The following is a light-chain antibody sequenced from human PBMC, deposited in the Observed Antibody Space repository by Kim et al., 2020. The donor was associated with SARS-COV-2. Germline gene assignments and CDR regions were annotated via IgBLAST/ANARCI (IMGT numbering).Light chain of an antibody. CDR3: AAWDDSLSEGV. J-gene: IGLJ3*02. CDR2: RNK. CDR1: RSNVGSNY. V-gene: IGLV1-47*01. Sequence: GQRGTLSCSGGRSNVGSNYVYWCQQLPGTAPTRLIYRNKQRPSGVPDRFSGSKSGTSASLAISGLRSEDEADYYCAAWDDSLSEGVFGGGTQLTVL.